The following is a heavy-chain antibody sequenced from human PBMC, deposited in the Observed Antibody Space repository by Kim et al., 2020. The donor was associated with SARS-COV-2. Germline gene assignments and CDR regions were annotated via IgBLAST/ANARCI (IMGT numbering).Heavy chain of an antibody. CDR2: IDRGGRT. Sequence: GGSLRLSCSASGITLGSLAMNWVRQAPGNGLEWVSGIDRGGRTFYADSVKGRFTISRDNSKDTLNLQMNSLRAEDTAMYYCLTLRGFITPVDYWGQGTLVTVSS. V-gene: IGHV3-23*01. J-gene: IGHJ4*02. D-gene: IGHD3-10*01. CDR3: LTLRGFITPVDY. CDR1: GITLGSLA.